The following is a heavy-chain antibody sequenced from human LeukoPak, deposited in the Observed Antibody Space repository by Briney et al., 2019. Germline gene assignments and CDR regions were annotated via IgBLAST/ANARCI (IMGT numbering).Heavy chain of an antibody. J-gene: IGHJ4*02. CDR1: GFTFSSYE. Sequence: GGSLRLSCAASGFTFSSYEMNWVRQAPGKGLEWVSYISSSGSTIYYADSVKGRFTISRDNSKNTLYLQMNSLRAEDTAVYYCAKDPEDGDRYFDYWGQGTLVTVSS. CDR2: ISSSGSTI. CDR3: AKDPEDGDRYFDY. V-gene: IGHV3-48*03. D-gene: IGHD4-17*01.